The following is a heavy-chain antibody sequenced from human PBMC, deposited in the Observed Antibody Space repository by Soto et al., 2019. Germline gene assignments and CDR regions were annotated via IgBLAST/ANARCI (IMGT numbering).Heavy chain of an antibody. CDR2: ISAYNGNT. J-gene: IGHJ4*02. Sequence: QVQLVQSGAEVKKPGASVKVSCKASGYTFTSYGISWVRQAPGQGLEWLGGISAYNGNTKSAQKLQGSVTMTTDTSTSTAYMELRSLSSDDTAVYYWARDLGQQLFDYWGQGTLVTVSS. V-gene: IGHV1-18*01. CDR1: GYTFTSYG. D-gene: IGHD6-13*01. CDR3: ARDLGQQLFDY.